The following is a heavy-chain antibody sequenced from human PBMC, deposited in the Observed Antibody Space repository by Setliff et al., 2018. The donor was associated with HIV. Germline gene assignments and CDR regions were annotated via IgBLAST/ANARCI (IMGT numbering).Heavy chain of an antibody. J-gene: IGHJ3*02. D-gene: IGHD3-22*01. CDR1: GGSISSYY. CDR3: ARGNYYDSSGYYNRAFDI. V-gene: IGHV4-4*07. CDR2: LYTSGST. Sequence: PSETLSLTCTVSGGSISSYYCSWNRQPAGKGPEWIGRLYTSGSTNYNPSLKSRVTMSVDTSKNQFSLKLSSVTAADTAVYYCARGNYYDSSGYYNRAFDIWGQGTMVTVSS.